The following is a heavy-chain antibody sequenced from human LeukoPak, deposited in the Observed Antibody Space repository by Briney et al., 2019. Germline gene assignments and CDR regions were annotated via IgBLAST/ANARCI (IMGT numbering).Heavy chain of an antibody. J-gene: IGHJ6*02. CDR3: AKGGVRGSSWPDFGMDV. CDR2: ISGSGGST. Sequence: GGSLRLSCAASGFTFSSYAMSWVRQAPGKGLEWVSAISGSGGSTYYADSVKGRFTISRDNSKNTLYLQMNSLRAEDTAVYYCAKGGVRGSSWPDFGMDVWGQGTTVTVSS. V-gene: IGHV3-23*01. CDR1: GFTFSSYA. D-gene: IGHD6-13*01.